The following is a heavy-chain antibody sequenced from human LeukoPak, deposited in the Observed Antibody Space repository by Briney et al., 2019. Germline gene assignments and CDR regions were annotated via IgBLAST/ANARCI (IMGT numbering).Heavy chain of an antibody. CDR1: GGSISSSFYY. V-gene: IGHV4-61*01. CDR3: ARGGGGSYFFNWFDP. Sequence: PSETLSLTCTVSGGSISSSFYYWSWIRQPPGKGLEWIGYIYYSGSTNYNPSLKSRVTISVDTSKNQFSLKLSSVTAADTAVYYCARGGGGSYFFNWFDPWGQGTLVTVSS. J-gene: IGHJ5*02. CDR2: IYYSGST. D-gene: IGHD1-26*01.